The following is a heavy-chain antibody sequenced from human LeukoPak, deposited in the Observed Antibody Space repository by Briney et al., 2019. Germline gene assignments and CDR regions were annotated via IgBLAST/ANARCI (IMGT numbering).Heavy chain of an antibody. V-gene: IGHV3-21*01. CDR3: ASAWGASSPPRNWFDP. Sequence: PGGSLRLSCAASGFTFSSYSMNWVRQAPGKGLEWVSSISSSSSYIYYADSVKGRFTISRDNAKNSLYLHMNSLRAEDTAVYYCASAWGASSPPRNWFDPWGQGTLVTVSS. J-gene: IGHJ5*02. CDR1: GFTFSSYS. CDR2: ISSSSSYI. D-gene: IGHD3-16*01.